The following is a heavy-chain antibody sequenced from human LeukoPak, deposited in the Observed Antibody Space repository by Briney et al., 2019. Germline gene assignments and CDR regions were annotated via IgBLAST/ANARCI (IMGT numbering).Heavy chain of an antibody. CDR3: AKPDCSSTSCYTEGIDY. D-gene: IGHD2-2*02. J-gene: IGHJ4*02. V-gene: IGHV3-30*02. CDR1: GFTFSSYG. CDR2: IRYDGCNK. Sequence: GGSLRLSCAASGFTFSSYGMHWVRQAPGKGLEWVAFIRYDGCNKYYADSVKGRFTISRDNSKNTLYLQMNSLRAEDTAVYYCAKPDCSSTSCYTEGIDYWGQGTLVTVSS.